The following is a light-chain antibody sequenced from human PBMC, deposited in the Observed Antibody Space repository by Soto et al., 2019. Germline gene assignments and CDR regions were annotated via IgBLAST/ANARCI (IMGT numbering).Light chain of an antibody. V-gene: IGKV1-9*01. CDR1: QGISSY. CDR3: QQLNRYPAIP. Sequence: DIQLTQSPSFLSASVGDRVTITCRASQGISSYLAWYQQKPGKAPKLLIYAASTLQSGVPSRFSGSGSGTEFTLTISSLQPEDCATYYCQQLNRYPAIPFGQGTRLDIK. CDR2: AAS. J-gene: IGKJ5*01.